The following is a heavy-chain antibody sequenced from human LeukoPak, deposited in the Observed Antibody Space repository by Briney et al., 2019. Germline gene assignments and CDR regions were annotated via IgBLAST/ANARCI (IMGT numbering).Heavy chain of an antibody. V-gene: IGHV3-9*01. J-gene: IGHJ4*02. CDR2: INWKSGSI. CDR3: ASTPWRRYYFDY. CDR1: GFTFDDYA. D-gene: IGHD2-2*01. Sequence: PGGSLRLSCAASGFTFDDYAMHWVRQTPGKGLEWVSGINWKSGSIGYADSVKGRFTISRDNAKNSLYLQMNSLRAEDTAVYYCASTPWRRYYFDYWGQGTLVTVSS.